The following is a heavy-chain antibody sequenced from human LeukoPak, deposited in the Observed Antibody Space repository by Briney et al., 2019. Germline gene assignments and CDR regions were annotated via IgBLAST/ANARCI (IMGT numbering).Heavy chain of an antibody. V-gene: IGHV1-69*01. D-gene: IGHD5-24*01. CDR3: ARRRDGYNWVIPYYYYMDV. J-gene: IGHJ6*03. CDR2: IIPIFGTA. Sequence: SVKVSCKASGGTFSSYAISWVRQAPGQGLEWMGGIIPIFGTANYAQKFQGRVTITADESTSTAYMELSSRRSEDTAVYYCARRRDGYNWVIPYYYYMDVWGKGTTVTVSS. CDR1: GGTFSSYA.